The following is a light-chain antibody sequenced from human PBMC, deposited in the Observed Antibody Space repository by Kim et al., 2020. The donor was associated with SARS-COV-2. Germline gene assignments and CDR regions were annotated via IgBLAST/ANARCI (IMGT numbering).Light chain of an antibody. J-gene: IGLJ3*02. V-gene: IGLV3-19*01. CDR3: NCRDSSGNRV. CDR1: SLRTSF. CDR2: GEY. Sequence: SSELTQDPAVSVALGHTVRITCQGDSLRTSFASWYQQKPGQAPVLVMYGEYSRPSGIPDRFSGSSSGNTASLTIIGAQAEDEADYYCNCRDSSGNRVFGGGTEVTVL.